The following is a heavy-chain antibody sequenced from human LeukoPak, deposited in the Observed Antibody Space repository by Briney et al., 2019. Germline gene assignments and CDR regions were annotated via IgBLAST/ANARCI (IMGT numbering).Heavy chain of an antibody. J-gene: IGHJ4*02. CDR1: GFSFSSYE. CDR2: ISSSGSIM. D-gene: IGHD1-26*01. CDR3: ARLQWDLPISWGYFDY. Sequence: PGGSLRLSCAASGFSFSSYEMNWVRQAPGKGLEWVSYISSSGSIMYSADSVKGRFTSSRDNAKNSLYLQMNSLRAEDTAVYYCARLQWDLPISWGYFDYWGQGTLVTVYS. V-gene: IGHV3-48*03.